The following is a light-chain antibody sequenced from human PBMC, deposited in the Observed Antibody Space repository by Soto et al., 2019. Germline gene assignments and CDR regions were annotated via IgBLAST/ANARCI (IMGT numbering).Light chain of an antibody. CDR2: EVS. J-gene: IGLJ1*01. Sequence: QSALTQPPSVSGSPGQSVTISCTGTSTDFVSYNRVSWYQQPPGTAPKLMIYEVSKRPSGVPDRFSGSKSGNTASLTISGLQAADEADYYCSSYTSSSTLYVFGTGTKLTVL. V-gene: IGLV2-18*02. CDR3: SSYTSSSTLYV. CDR1: STDFVSYNR.